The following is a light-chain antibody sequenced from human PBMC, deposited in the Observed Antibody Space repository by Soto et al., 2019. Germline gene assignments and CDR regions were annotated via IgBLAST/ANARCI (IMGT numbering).Light chain of an antibody. J-gene: IGLJ2*01. Sequence: QSALTQPASVSGSPGKSITISCTGTSSDVGAYNYVSWYQQHPGKAPKLMIFEVSDRPSGVSNRFSGSKSGNTASLTISGLQAEYEADYYCSSYTSSNTLVFGGGTQLTVL. V-gene: IGLV2-14*01. CDR3: SSYTSSNTLV. CDR2: EVS. CDR1: SSDVGAYNY.